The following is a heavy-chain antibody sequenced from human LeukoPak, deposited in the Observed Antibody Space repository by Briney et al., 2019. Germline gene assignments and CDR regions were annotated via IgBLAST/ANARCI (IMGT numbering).Heavy chain of an antibody. V-gene: IGHV1-2*02. D-gene: IGHD1-1*01. Sequence: GASVKVSCKASGYTFTGYYLHWVRQAPGQGLEWMRWINPNSGGTNYAQKFQGRVTMTSDTSISTAYMELSRLTSDDTAVYYCARNTRSTLAYDYWGQGTLVTVSS. CDR2: INPNSGGT. J-gene: IGHJ4*02. CDR3: ARNTRSTLAYDY. CDR1: GYTFTGYY.